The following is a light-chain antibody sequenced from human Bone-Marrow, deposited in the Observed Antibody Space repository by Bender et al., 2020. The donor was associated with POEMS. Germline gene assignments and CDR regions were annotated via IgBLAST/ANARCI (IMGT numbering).Light chain of an antibody. Sequence: QSALTQPASVSASPGQSITISCTGSSSDVVDYDYVSWYQQHPGKAPKLIIYDVTNRPSGVPDRFSGSKSGTSTSLAIPGLKAEDKGDYYCQSYDKSLGGWVFGGGSKLTVL. CDR1: SSDVVDYDY. CDR3: QSYDKSLGGWV. J-gene: IGLJ3*02. V-gene: IGLV2-14*03. CDR2: DVT.